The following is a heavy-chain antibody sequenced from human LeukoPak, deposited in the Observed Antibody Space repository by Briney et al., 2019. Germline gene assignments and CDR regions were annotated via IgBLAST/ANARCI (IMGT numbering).Heavy chain of an antibody. J-gene: IGHJ4*02. V-gene: IGHV5-51*01. Sequence: GESLKISCKGSGFSFTNCWIAWVRQMPGKGLEWMGIIYPADSHTRYSPSFQGQVTISADKSISTAYLQWSSLKASDTAMYYCARSLWFGESQLDYWGQGTPVTVSS. CDR3: ARSLWFGESQLDY. D-gene: IGHD3-10*01. CDR2: IYPADSHT. CDR1: GFSFTNCW.